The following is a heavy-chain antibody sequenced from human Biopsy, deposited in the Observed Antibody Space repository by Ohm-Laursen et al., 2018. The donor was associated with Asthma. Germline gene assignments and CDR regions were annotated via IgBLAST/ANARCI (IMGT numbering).Heavy chain of an antibody. CDR3: ASDFPKDYVRYNFQF. D-gene: IGHD4-17*01. CDR2: HDHEEGGT. V-gene: IGHV1-24*01. CDR1: GYSLTDLS. Sequence: GASVKVSCKISGYSLTDLSMHWVRQAPGQGLKWMGGHDHEEGGTANARRFQGRVTMTEDTSTDTAYMELSSLSSDDTAVYYCASDFPKDYVRYNFQFWGQGTLVTVSS. J-gene: IGHJ4*02.